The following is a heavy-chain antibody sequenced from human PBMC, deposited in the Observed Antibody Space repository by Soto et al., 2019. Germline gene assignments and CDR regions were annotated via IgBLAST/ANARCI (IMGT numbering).Heavy chain of an antibody. D-gene: IGHD6-19*01. V-gene: IGHV3-48*02. Sequence: RRLSCAVSGFTLTTYSMNWVRQAPGKGLEWISFINKNGFTIYYADSVKGRFTISRDYAKNSLYLQTDSLRHEDTAVYYCARGAVTGTSLFDYWGLGTLVTVSS. CDR2: INKNGFTI. J-gene: IGHJ4*02. CDR3: ARGAVTGTSLFDY. CDR1: GFTLTTYS.